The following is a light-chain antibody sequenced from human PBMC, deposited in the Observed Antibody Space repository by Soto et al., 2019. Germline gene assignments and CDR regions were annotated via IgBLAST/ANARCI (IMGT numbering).Light chain of an antibody. J-gene: IGKJ5*01. V-gene: IGKV3-11*01. Sequence: ETVLTQSPGTLALSPGERATLSCRASQSVSSYLAWYQQKPGQAPRLLIYGASSRATGISDRFSGSGSGTYFTLTIGSLEPEDFAVYYCQQRSNWPPITSGQGTRLEIK. CDR2: GAS. CDR3: QQRSNWPPIT. CDR1: QSVSSY.